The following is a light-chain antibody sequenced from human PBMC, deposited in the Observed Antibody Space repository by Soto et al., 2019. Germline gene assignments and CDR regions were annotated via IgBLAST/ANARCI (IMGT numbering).Light chain of an antibody. CDR1: QSVDTY. V-gene: IGKV3-15*01. CDR3: QQYDHWPRGT. CDR2: GAS. Sequence: EVVLTQSPATLSVSPGERATLSCTASQSVDTYLAWYQQKPGQAPRPLIYGASNRATGIPARFIGSGSGTEFTLTNSSLQTEDCAVYYCQQYDHWPRGTFGQGTKLEI. J-gene: IGKJ2*01.